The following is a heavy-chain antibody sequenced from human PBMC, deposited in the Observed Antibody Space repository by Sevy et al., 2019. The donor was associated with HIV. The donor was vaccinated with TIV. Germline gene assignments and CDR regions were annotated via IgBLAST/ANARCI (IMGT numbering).Heavy chain of an antibody. Sequence: SETLSLTCAVYGGSFSGYYWSWIRQPPGKGLEWIGEINHSGSTNYNPSLKSRVTISVDTSENQFSLKLSSVTAADTAVYYCARGSLGGSKDFDYWGQGTLVTVSS. J-gene: IGHJ4*02. CDR1: GGSFSGYY. V-gene: IGHV4-34*01. D-gene: IGHD1-26*01. CDR2: INHSGST. CDR3: ARGSLGGSKDFDY.